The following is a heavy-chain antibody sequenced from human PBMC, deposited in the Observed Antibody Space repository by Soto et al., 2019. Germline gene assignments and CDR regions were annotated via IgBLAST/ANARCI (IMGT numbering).Heavy chain of an antibody. D-gene: IGHD3-9*01. Sequence: SETLSLTCAVYGGSFSGYYWSWIRQPPGKGLEWIGEINHSGSTNYNPSLKSRVTISVDTSKNQFSLKLSSVTAADTAVYYCGRRDSHQYYDILTGYSKGYYYGMDVWGQGTTVTVSS. CDR2: INHSGST. CDR3: GRRDSHQYYDILTGYSKGYYYGMDV. CDR1: GGSFSGYY. J-gene: IGHJ6*02. V-gene: IGHV4-34*01.